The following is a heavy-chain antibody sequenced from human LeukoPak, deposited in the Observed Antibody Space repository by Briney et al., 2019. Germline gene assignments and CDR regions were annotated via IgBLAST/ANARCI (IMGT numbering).Heavy chain of an antibody. V-gene: IGHV3-53*01. Sequence: GGSLRLSCTASGFTVSNNCMSWVRQAPGKGLEWVSVIYSGGSTYYADSVKGRFTISRDNSKNTLYLQMNSLRAEDTAVYYCASGYSSGWSDYWGQGTLVTVSS. CDR1: GFTVSNNC. CDR2: IYSGGST. D-gene: IGHD6-19*01. J-gene: IGHJ4*02. CDR3: ASGYSSGWSDY.